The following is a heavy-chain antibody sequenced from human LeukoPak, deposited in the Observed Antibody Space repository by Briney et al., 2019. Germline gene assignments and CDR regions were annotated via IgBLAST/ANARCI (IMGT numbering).Heavy chain of an antibody. CDR3: ARDNDSRDPPHFDY. Sequence: ASVKVSCKPSGYIFTSYGISWVRQAPGQGLEWMGWISGYNGDTKYVQNLQGRVTMTTDTSTSTAYMELRSLRSDDTAVYYCARDNDSRDPPHFDYWGQGTLVTVSS. D-gene: IGHD3-16*01. CDR2: ISGYNGDT. V-gene: IGHV1-18*01. CDR1: GYIFTSYG. J-gene: IGHJ4*02.